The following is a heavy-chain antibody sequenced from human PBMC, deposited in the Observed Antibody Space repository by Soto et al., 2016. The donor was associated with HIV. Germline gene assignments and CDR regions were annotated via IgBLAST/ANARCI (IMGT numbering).Heavy chain of an antibody. J-gene: IGHJ4*02. CDR1: EFTFNTYG. CDR3: ARGPITMVRDPFHLDY. Sequence: VQLVESGGGVVQPGRSLRLSCAASEFTFNTYGMHWVRQAPGKGLEWVAVIWYDGSNKYYADSVKGRFTISRDNSKNTLYLQMNSLRAEDTAVYYCARGPITMVRDPFHLDYWGQGSLVTVSS. CDR2: IWYDGSNK. V-gene: IGHV3-33*01. D-gene: IGHD3-10*01.